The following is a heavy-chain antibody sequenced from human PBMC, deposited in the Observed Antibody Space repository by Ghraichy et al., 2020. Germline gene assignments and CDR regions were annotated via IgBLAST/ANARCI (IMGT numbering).Heavy chain of an antibody. D-gene: IGHD2-15*01. CDR3: FRGAYCSTSSWPVPYGGMEV. J-gene: IGHJ6*02. Sequence: GGSLRLSCATSGFTFSNYAMHWVRQPPGKGLEWVAVISYDATSEYYDGTKTYFAHSVKGRLTLSRDNSKKTLYLQMNSLRAEDAAVYYCFRGAYCSTSSWPVPYGGMEVGDQGNRV. CDR2: ISYDATSEYYDGTKT. CDR1: GFTFSNYA. V-gene: IGHV3-30*03.